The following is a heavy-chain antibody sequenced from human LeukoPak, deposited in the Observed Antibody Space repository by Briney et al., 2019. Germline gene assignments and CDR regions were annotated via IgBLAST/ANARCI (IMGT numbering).Heavy chain of an antibody. CDR1: GFIFSSYG. Sequence: GGSLRLSCAASGFIFSSYGMHWVRQAPGKGLEWVAFIRYDGSNKYYADSVKGRFTISRDNSKNTLYPQLNSLSADDTAVYHCAKAHGDGYNHFDYWGQGTLVTVSS. CDR3: AKAHGDGYNHFDY. V-gene: IGHV3-30*02. CDR2: IRYDGSNK. D-gene: IGHD5-24*01. J-gene: IGHJ4*02.